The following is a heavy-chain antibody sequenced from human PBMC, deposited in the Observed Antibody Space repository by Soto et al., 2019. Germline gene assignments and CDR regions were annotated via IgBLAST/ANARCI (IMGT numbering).Heavy chain of an antibody. CDR1: GFTFSSYA. V-gene: IGHV3-30-3*01. CDR2: ISYDGSNK. D-gene: IGHD6-13*01. J-gene: IGHJ6*02. CDR3: ARALGQHPRGSYYGMDV. Sequence: GGSLRLSCAASGFTFSSYAMHWVRQAPGKGLEWVAVISYDGSNKYYADSVKGRFTISRDNSKNTLYLQMNSLRAEDTAVYYCARALGQHPRGSYYGMDVWGQGTTVTVSS.